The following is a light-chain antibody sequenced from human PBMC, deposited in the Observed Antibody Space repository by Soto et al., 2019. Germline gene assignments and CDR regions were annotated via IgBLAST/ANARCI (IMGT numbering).Light chain of an antibody. J-gene: IGKJ1*01. V-gene: IGKV3-15*01. CDR2: GAS. CDR3: QQYNDWPRT. Sequence: EVVMTQSPATLSVSPGERATPSCRASQSVNSKLAWYQQKPGQAPRLLIYGASTRATGIPARFSGSGSGTEFTLTISSLQSEDFAVYYCQQYNDWPRTFGQGTKVEIK. CDR1: QSVNSK.